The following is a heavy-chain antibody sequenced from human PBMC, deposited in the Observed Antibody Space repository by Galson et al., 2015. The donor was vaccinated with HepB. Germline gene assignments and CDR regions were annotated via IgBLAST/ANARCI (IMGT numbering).Heavy chain of an antibody. CDR3: ARDPRNSPSV. CDR2: ITSSSDAI. V-gene: IGHV3-48*02. Sequence: LRLSCAASGFPFSSYVMNWVRQSPGTGLEWVSYITSSSDAIYYADSVKGRFTTSRDNAKNSLYLQMNSLRDEDTAVYYCARDPRNSPSVWGQGTLVTVSS. J-gene: IGHJ4*02. CDR1: GFPFSSYV. D-gene: IGHD2-21*01.